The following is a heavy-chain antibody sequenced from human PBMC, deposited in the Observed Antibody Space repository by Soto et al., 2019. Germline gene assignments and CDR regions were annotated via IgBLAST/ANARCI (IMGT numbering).Heavy chain of an antibody. D-gene: IGHD6-13*01. Sequence: SETLSLTCAVYGGSFSGYYWSWIRQPPGKGLEWIGEINHSGSTNYNPSLKSRVTISVDTPKNQFSLKLSSVTAADTAVYYCARGSHVAAAGSFFDYWGQGTLVTVSS. CDR2: INHSGST. CDR3: ARGSHVAAAGSFFDY. V-gene: IGHV4-34*01. CDR1: GGSFSGYY. J-gene: IGHJ4*02.